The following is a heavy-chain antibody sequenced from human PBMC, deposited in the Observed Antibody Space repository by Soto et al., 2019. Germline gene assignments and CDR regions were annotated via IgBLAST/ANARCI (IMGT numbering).Heavy chain of an antibody. CDR2: VIPVFGTT. V-gene: IGHV1-69*01. D-gene: IGHD2-2*01. J-gene: IGHJ3*02. CDR1: GGTFSTYT. CDR3: AQAVVSGPGPSGFDI. Sequence: QVQLVQSGTEVKKPGSSVKVSCKASGGTFSTYTITWVRQAPRQGLEWMGGVIPVFGTTYYAQKVQGRVTLTADEATGTAFREMRSLRSDDTAVYYCAQAVVSGPGPSGFDIWGQGTMVTVSS.